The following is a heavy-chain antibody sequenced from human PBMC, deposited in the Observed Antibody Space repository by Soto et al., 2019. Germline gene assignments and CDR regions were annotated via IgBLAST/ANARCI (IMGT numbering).Heavy chain of an antibody. D-gene: IGHD1-26*01. CDR1: GFTFSSYW. J-gene: IGHJ3*02. Sequence: GGSLRLSCAASGFTFSSYWMHWVRQAPGKGLVWVSRINSDGSSTSYADSVKGRFTISRDNAKSTLYLQMNSLRAEDTAVYYCATTNSGSYSGSDAFDICGQGTMVTVSS. CDR2: INSDGSST. V-gene: IGHV3-74*01. CDR3: ATTNSGSYSGSDAFDI.